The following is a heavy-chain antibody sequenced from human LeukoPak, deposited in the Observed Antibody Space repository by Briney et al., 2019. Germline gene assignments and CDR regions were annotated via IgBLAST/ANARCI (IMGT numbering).Heavy chain of an antibody. J-gene: IGHJ4*02. D-gene: IGHD6-19*01. CDR1: GYTLTELS. CDR3: ATVSGWYYYFDY. CDR2: FDPEDGET. Sequence: ASVKVSCKVSGYTLTELSMHWVRQAPGKGLEGMGGFDPEDGETIYAQKFQGRVTMTEDTSTDTAYMELSSLRSEDTAVYYCATVSGWYYYFDYWGQGTLVTVSS. V-gene: IGHV1-24*01.